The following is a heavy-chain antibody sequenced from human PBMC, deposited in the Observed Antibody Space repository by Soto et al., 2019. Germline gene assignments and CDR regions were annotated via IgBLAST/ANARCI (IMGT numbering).Heavy chain of an antibody. CDR3: ARVTYYDFWSGYYVDNYFDY. V-gene: IGHV3-7*04. CDR2: IKQDGSEK. D-gene: IGHD3-3*01. Sequence: HPGGSLRLSCAASGFTFSSYWMSWVRQDPGKGLEWVANIKQDGSEKYYVDSVKGRFTISRDNAKNSLYLQMNSLRAEDTAVYYCARVTYYDFWSGYYVDNYFDYWGQGTLVTVSS. J-gene: IGHJ4*02. CDR1: GFTFSSYW.